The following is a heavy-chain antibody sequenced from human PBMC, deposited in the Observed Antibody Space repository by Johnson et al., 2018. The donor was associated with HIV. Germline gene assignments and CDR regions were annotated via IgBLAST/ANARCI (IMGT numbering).Heavy chain of an antibody. CDR1: GVIFSDYY. Sequence: QVQLVESGGGLVKPGGSLRLSCVASGVIFSDYYMSWIRQAPGKGLEWVSYISSSGDIIRYADSVKGRFTISRDNAKNSLILQMDSLRDEDTAVYYCARGPITIFGVVTTGDAFDIWGQGTMVTVSS. V-gene: IGHV3-11*04. J-gene: IGHJ3*02. CDR3: ARGPITIFGVVTTGDAFDI. D-gene: IGHD3-3*01. CDR2: ISSSGDII.